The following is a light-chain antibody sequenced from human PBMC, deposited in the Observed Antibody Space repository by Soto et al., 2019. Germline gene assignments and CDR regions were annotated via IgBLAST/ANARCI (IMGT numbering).Light chain of an antibody. J-gene: IGKJ1*01. CDR3: QQYNNLQT. CDR1: QSVSSN. Sequence: EIVMTQSPATLSVSPGERATLSCRASQSVSSNLAWYQQKPGQAPRLLIYGASTRATGIPTRFSGSGSGTEFPLPISSLQSEDVAVYYCQQYNNLQTLGQGTKVELK. CDR2: GAS. V-gene: IGKV3-15*01.